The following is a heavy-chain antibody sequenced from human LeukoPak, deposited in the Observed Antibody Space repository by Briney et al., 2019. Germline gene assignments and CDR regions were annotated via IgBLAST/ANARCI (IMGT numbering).Heavy chain of an antibody. Sequence: GGSLRLSCAASGFTFSDYYMSWIRQAPGKGLEWISYITNNDGTTYYADSVRGRLTVSRDNAKNSLYLQMNSLRAEDTAIYYCARDRGVVVAGMGYYFDYWGQGILVTVSS. D-gene: IGHD2-15*01. CDR1: GFTFSDYY. CDR3: ARDRGVVVAGMGYYFDY. CDR2: ITNNDGTT. J-gene: IGHJ4*02. V-gene: IGHV3-11*01.